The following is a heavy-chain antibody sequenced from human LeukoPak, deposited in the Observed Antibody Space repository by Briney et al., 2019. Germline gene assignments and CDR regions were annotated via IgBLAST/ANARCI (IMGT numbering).Heavy chain of an antibody. J-gene: IGHJ4*02. CDR3: AKGSTAYCGGDCDFDY. CDR1: GFTFRSYA. V-gene: IGHV3-23*01. Sequence: GGSLRPSCAGAGFTFRSYAMSWVRQPPGKGLEWVSSISDSGGSTYFADSVKGRFILSRDNSKNTLDLHMNSLRAEGTAVYYCAKGSTAYCGGDCDFDYWGQGTLVTVSS. CDR2: ISDSGGST. D-gene: IGHD2-21*02.